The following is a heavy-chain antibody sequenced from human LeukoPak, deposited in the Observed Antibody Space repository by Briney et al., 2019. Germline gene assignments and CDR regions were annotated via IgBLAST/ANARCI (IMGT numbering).Heavy chain of an antibody. Sequence: ASVKVSCKASGYTFTSYYMHWVRQAPGQGLEWMGINNPSSGTTSYAQKFQGRVTMTRDTSTSTVYMELSSLTSEDTAVYYCASGGREDVVVVVAYFDYWGQGTLVTVSS. CDR1: GYTFTSYY. D-gene: IGHD2-15*01. V-gene: IGHV1-46*01. CDR2: NNPSSGTT. CDR3: ASGGREDVVVVVAYFDY. J-gene: IGHJ4*02.